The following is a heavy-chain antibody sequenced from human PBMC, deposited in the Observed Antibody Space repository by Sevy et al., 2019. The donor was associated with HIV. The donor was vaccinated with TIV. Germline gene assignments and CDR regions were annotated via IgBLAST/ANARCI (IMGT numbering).Heavy chain of an antibody. CDR1: GFTFSDYG. J-gene: IGHJ1*01. V-gene: IGHV3-21*01. CDR3: ARDRLNFYDTSGYYYAEYFHH. Sequence: GGSLRLSCAASGFTFSDYGMNWVRQAPGKGLEWVSSISSSSSYLYYADSVKGRFTISRDNDKNSLYLQMNSLRAEDTAVYYCARDRLNFYDTSGYYYAEYFHHWGQGTLVTVSS. CDR2: ISSSSSYL. D-gene: IGHD3-22*01.